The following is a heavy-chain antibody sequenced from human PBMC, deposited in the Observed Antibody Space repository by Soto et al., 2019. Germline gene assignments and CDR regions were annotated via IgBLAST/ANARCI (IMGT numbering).Heavy chain of an antibody. V-gene: IGHV4-39*07. CDR2: IYYSGST. Sequence: SETLSLTCTVFGGSISSGDYYWSWIRQPPGKGLEWIGSIYYSGSTYYNPSLKGRGTMSVDTSKNQFSLKLTSVNTADTAIYYCTRGGGPYKTGHWGQGTLVTVSS. CDR1: GGSISSGDYY. J-gene: IGHJ4*02. D-gene: IGHD3-9*01. CDR3: TRGGGPYKTGH.